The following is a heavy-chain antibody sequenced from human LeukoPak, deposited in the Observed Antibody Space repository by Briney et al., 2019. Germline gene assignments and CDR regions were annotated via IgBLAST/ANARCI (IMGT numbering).Heavy chain of an antibody. D-gene: IGHD2-15*01. J-gene: IGHJ4*02. Sequence: SETLSLTCTVSGGSISSYYWSWIRQPPGKGLEWIGYIYYSGSTNYNPSLKSRVTISVDTSKNQFSLKLSSVTAADTAVYYCARVVVAATQFDYWGQGTLVTVSS. CDR2: IYYSGST. V-gene: IGHV4-59*01. CDR1: GGSISSYY. CDR3: ARVVVAATQFDY.